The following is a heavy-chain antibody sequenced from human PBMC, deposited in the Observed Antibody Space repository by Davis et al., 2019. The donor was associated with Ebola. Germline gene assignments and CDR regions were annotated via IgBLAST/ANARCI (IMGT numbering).Heavy chain of an antibody. CDR3: ARAVFHEVLDY. D-gene: IGHD3-3*01. J-gene: IGHJ4*02. Sequence: PGGSLRLSCAASGFTFRNYAMHWVRQAPGKGPEWVAVVSHSEREKFCADSVKGRFTISRDNSENTLYLQMNSLTADDTAVYYCARAVFHEVLDYWGQGTPVTVSP. CDR2: VSHSEREK. V-gene: IGHV3-30*04. CDR1: GFTFRNYA.